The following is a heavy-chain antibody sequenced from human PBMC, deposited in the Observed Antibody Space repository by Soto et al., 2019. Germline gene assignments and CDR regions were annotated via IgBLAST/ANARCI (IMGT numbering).Heavy chain of an antibody. D-gene: IGHD1-1*01. CDR2: IIPIFGPA. Sequence: QVPLVQSGAEVKKPGSSVKVSCKSSGGTFSSHSINWVRQAPGQGLEWMGGIIPIFGPANFAEKFQGRVTITADESTTTAYMELSSLTSEDTAVYYCATGSFTSTGGRIGYHYNAMDVWGQGTTVTVSS. J-gene: IGHJ6*02. CDR1: GGTFSSHS. CDR3: ATGSFTSTGGRIGYHYNAMDV. V-gene: IGHV1-69*01.